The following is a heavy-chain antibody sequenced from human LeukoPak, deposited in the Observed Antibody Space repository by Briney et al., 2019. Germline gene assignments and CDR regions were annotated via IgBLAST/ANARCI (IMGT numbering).Heavy chain of an antibody. V-gene: IGHV3-23*01. CDR3: ATQRSGWHYFDY. Sequence: GGSLRLSCAASGFTFSSYAMNWVRQAPGKGLEWVSGISGSGGSTYYADSVKGRFTISRDNSKNTLFLQMNSLRAEDTAVYYCATQRSGWHYFDYWGQGTLVTVSS. J-gene: IGHJ4*02. CDR2: ISGSGGST. D-gene: IGHD6-19*01. CDR1: GFTFSSYA.